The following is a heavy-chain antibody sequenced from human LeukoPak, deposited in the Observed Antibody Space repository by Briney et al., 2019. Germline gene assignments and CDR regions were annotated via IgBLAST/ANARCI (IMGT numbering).Heavy chain of an antibody. J-gene: IGHJ4*02. D-gene: IGHD6-13*01. CDR1: GYSFTNYW. V-gene: IGHV5-51*01. CDR2: IYPGDSDT. Sequence: GESLKISCKGSGYSFTNYWIGWVRQMPGKGLEWMGIIYPGDSDTRYSPSFQGQVTISADKSISTAYLQWSSLKASDTAMYYCARLPPEGSFIAAAATGDYWGQGTLVTVSS. CDR3: ARLPPEGSFIAAAATGDY.